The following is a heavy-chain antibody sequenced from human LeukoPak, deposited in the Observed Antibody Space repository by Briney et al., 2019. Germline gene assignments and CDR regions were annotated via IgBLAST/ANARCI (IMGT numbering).Heavy chain of an antibody. Sequence: PGGSLRLSCAASGFTFSSYGMHWVRQAPGRGLEWVAVIWYDGSNKYYADSVKGRFTISRDNSKNTLYLQMNSLRAEDTAVYYCARVCFDCRNDAFDIWGQGTMVTVSS. CDR1: GFTFSSYG. V-gene: IGHV3-33*01. J-gene: IGHJ3*02. D-gene: IGHD3-9*01. CDR2: IWYDGSNK. CDR3: ARVCFDCRNDAFDI.